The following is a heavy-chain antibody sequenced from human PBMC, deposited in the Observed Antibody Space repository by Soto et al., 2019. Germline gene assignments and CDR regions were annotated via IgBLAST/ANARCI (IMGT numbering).Heavy chain of an antibody. J-gene: IGHJ5*02. V-gene: IGHV1-2*02. CDR1: GYTFTGYY. CDR3: AGGVLSGSYYNWFDP. D-gene: IGHD1-26*01. Sequence: GASVKVSCKASGYTFTGYYMHWVRQAPGQGLEWMGWINPNSGGTDYAQKFQGRVTMTRDTSISTAYMELSRLRSDDTAVYYCAGGVLSGSYYNWFDPWGQGTVVTVSS. CDR2: INPNSGGT.